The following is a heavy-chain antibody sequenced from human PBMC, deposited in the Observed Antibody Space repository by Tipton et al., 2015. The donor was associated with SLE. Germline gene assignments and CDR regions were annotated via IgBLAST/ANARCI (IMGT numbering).Heavy chain of an antibody. J-gene: IGHJ3*02. Sequence: TLSLTCDVYGGSFSGYYWSWIRQPPGKGLEWIGEINHSGSTNYNPSLKSRVTISVDTSKNQFSLKLSSVTAADTAVYYCARGPWRIMITFGNGDAFDIWGQGTMVTVSS. D-gene: IGHD3-16*01. V-gene: IGHV4-34*01. CDR3: ARGPWRIMITFGNGDAFDI. CDR2: INHSGST. CDR1: GGSFSGYY.